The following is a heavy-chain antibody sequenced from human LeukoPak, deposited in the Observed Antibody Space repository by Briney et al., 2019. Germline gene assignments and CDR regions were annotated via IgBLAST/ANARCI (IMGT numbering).Heavy chain of an antibody. V-gene: IGHV4-39*01. CDR3: ARSPTVTTRAFDI. Sequence: SETLSLTCTVSGGSISSSSYYWGWIRQPPGKGLEWIGSIYYSGSTYYNPSLKSRVTISVDTSKNQFSLKLSSVTAADTAVYYCARSPTVTTRAFDIWGQGTMVTVSS. CDR2: IYYSGST. J-gene: IGHJ3*02. CDR1: GGSISSSSYY. D-gene: IGHD4-17*01.